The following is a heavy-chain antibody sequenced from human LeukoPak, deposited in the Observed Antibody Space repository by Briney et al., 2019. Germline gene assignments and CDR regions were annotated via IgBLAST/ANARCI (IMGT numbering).Heavy chain of an antibody. CDR2: IRYDGSNK. D-gene: IGHD4-11*01. V-gene: IGHV3-30*02. CDR1: GFTFSSYG. J-gene: IGHJ4*02. CDR3: AKDPGDYSNFQLDY. Sequence: SGGSLRLSCAASGFTFSSYGMHWVRQAPGKGLEWVAFIRYDGSNKYYADSVKGRFTISRDNSKNTLYLQMNSLRAEDTAVYYCAKDPGDYSNFQLDYWGQGTLVTVSS.